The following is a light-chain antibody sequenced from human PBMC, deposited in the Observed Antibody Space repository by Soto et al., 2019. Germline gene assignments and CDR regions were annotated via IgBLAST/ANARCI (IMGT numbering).Light chain of an antibody. V-gene: IGKV1-39*01. Sequence: DIQMTQSPSSLSASVGDRVNMTCRASRGISWYLSWYQQKPGKAPNLLIYAASSLQSGVPSRFSGAGSGTDFTLTIANLHPEDFAIYYCKQSYSTQWTFGQGTKVDI. CDR2: AAS. CDR3: KQSYSTQWT. J-gene: IGKJ1*01. CDR1: RGISWY.